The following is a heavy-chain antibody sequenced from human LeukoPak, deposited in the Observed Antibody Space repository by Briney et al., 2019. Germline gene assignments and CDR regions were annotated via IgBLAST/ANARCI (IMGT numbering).Heavy chain of an antibody. D-gene: IGHD3-3*01. Sequence: SETLSLTCTVSSGSLSISGFYWGWIRQPPGKGLEWIGSIYYSGNIYYNPSLKSRVTISVDSTKDQFSLKMNSVTAADTAVYYCARHSDFWSGYYRRHFDFWGQGTLVTVSS. CDR3: ARHSDFWSGYYRRHFDF. CDR1: SGSLSISGFY. CDR2: IYYSGNI. J-gene: IGHJ4*02. V-gene: IGHV4-39*01.